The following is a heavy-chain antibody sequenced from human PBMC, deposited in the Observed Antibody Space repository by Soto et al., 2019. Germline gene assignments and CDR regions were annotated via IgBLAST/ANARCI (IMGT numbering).Heavy chain of an antibody. D-gene: IGHD2-2*01. CDR2: IRSKAYGGTT. CDR1: GFTFGDYA. J-gene: IGHJ6*02. Sequence: GSLRLSCTASGFTFGDYAMSWFRQAPGKGLEWVGFIRSKAYGGTTEYAASVKGRFTISRDDSKSIAYLQMNSLKTEDTAVYYCTRDRDCSSTSCYYYYYGMDVWGQGTTVTVSS. V-gene: IGHV3-49*03. CDR3: TRDRDCSSTSCYYYYYGMDV.